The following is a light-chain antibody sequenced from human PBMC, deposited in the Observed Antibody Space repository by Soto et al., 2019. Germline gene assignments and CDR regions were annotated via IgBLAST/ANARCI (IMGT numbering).Light chain of an antibody. CDR3: GSYTSTDTPFV. CDR1: STDVCGYNY. Sequence: QSVLSQPSSVSGSPGQSITISCTGTSTDVCGYNYVSWYQHHPGKGPKLIIYEVNNRPSGVSDRFSGSKSGNKASLTISNLEAEDESDYYCGSYTSTDTPFVFGTGTKVTVL. CDR2: EVN. V-gene: IGLV2-14*01. J-gene: IGLJ1*01.